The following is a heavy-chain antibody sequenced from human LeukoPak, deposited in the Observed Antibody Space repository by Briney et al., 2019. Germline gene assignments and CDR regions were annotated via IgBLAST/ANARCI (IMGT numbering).Heavy chain of an antibody. D-gene: IGHD3-9*01. J-gene: IGHJ4*02. CDR3: ARHSMGYYDILTGYPPGYFDY. Sequence: PSETLSLTCTVSGGSISSYYWSWIRQPPGKGLEWIGYIYYSGSTNYNPSLKSRVTISVDTSENQFSLKLSSVTAADTAVYYCARHSMGYYDILTGYPPGYFDYWGQGTLVTVSS. CDR2: IYYSGST. V-gene: IGHV4-59*08. CDR1: GGSISSYY.